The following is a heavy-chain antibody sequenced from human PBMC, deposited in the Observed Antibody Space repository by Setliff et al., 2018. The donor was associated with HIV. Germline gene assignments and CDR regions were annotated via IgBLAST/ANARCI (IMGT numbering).Heavy chain of an antibody. CDR2: INHSGST. J-gene: IGHJ4*02. D-gene: IGHD3-3*01. Sequence: SETLSRTCAVYGGSFSGYYWSWIRQPPGKGLEWIGEINHSGSTNYNPSLKSRVTISVDTSKNQFSLKLSSVTAADTAVYYCARVRTNWDYDFWSGHISSDYFDYWGQGTLVTVSS. V-gene: IGHV4-34*01. CDR1: GGSFSGYY. CDR3: ARVRTNWDYDFWSGHISSDYFDY.